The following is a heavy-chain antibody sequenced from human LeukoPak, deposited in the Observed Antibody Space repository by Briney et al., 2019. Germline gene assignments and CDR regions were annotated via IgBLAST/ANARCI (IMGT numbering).Heavy chain of an antibody. D-gene: IGHD1/OR15-1a*01. CDR3: ARAPSGSPKRRTVDY. CDR1: GGSISSYY. Sequence: PSETLSLTCTVSGGSISSYYWSWIRQPPGKGLEWIGEINHSGSTNYNPSLKSRVTISVDTSKNQFSLKLSSVTAADTAVYYCARAPSGSPKRRTVDYWGQGTLVTVSS. CDR2: INHSGST. J-gene: IGHJ4*02. V-gene: IGHV4-34*01.